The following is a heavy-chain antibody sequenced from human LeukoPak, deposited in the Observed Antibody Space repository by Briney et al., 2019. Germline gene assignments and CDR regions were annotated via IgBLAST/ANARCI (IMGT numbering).Heavy chain of an antibody. V-gene: IGHV1-69*13. CDR3: ASRDAVFGVVTEEYFQH. J-gene: IGHJ1*01. D-gene: IGHD3-3*01. Sequence: SVKVSCKASGGTFSSYAISWVRQAPGRGLEWMGGIIPIFGTANYAQKFQGRVTITADESTSTAYMELSSLRSEDTAVYYCASRDAVFGVVTEEYFQHWGQGTLVTVSS. CDR2: IIPIFGTA. CDR1: GGTFSSYA.